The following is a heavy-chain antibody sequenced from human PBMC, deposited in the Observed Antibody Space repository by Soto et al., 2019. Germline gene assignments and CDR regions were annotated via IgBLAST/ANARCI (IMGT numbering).Heavy chain of an antibody. J-gene: IGHJ4*02. Sequence: SETLSLTXAVSGYSISSGYYWGWIRQPPGKGLEWIGSIYHSGSTYYNPSLKSRVTISVDTSKNQFSLKLSSVTAADTAVYYCARDRGQLERLDYFDYWGQGTLVTVSS. V-gene: IGHV4-38-2*02. CDR3: ARDRGQLERLDYFDY. D-gene: IGHD1-1*01. CDR2: IYHSGST. CDR1: GYSISSGYY.